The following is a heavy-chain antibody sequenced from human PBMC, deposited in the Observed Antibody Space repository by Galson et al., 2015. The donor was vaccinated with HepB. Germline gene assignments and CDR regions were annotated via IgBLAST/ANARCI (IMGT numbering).Heavy chain of an antibody. CDR2: IDNDGSST. Sequence: SLRLSCAASGITFSDYWMHWVRQAPGKGLVWVSRIDNDGSSTDYADSVKGRFTISRDNARATLYLQMNSLRGEDTAVYYCVRGSNDYLGVDVWGQGTTVTVSS. CDR3: VRGSNDYLGVDV. V-gene: IGHV3-74*01. J-gene: IGHJ6*02. CDR1: GITFSDYW.